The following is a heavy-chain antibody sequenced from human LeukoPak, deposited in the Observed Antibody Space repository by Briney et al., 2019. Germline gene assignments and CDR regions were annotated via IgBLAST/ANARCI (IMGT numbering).Heavy chain of an antibody. CDR1: GYTFTGYH. CDR3: ARDLGFDSNWFDP. CDR2: INPNSGGT. V-gene: IGHV1-2*02. D-gene: IGHD2-21*01. J-gene: IGHJ5*02. Sequence: ASVKVSCKASGYTFTGYHMHWVRQAPGQGLEWMGWINPNSGGTNYAQKFQGRVTMTRDTSISTAYMELSRLRSDDTAVYYCARDLGFDSNWFDPWGQGTLVTVSS.